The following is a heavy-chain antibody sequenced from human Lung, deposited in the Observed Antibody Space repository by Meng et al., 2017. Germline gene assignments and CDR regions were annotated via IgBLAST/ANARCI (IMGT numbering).Heavy chain of an antibody. Sequence: QVQTQESGPGLVKPSETLSLPCTVSGGSISSTTSYWGWIRQPPGKTLEWIGSIYYSGSTHYNPSLKRRVIVSIDTSKDQFSLKLTSAAAADTAIYYCARNRTQGFFDIWSQGTLVTVSS. CDR3: ARNRTQGFFDI. CDR2: IYYSGST. D-gene: IGHD1/OR15-1a*01. CDR1: GGSISSTTSY. V-gene: IGHV4-39*01. J-gene: IGHJ4*02.